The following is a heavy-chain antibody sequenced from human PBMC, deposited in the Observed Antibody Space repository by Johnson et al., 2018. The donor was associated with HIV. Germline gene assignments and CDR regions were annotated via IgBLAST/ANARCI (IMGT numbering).Heavy chain of an antibody. Sequence: QVQLVESGGGLAKPAWSPRLSCGASQFTFSSYAMHWVRQAPGKGLEWVAVISYDGSNKYYADSVKGRFTISRDNSKNTLYLQMNSLRAEDTALYYCARVSRLGDIAVLSDAFDIWGQGTLVTVSS. D-gene: IGHD6-19*01. CDR1: QFTFSSYA. V-gene: IGHV3-30*04. CDR2: ISYDGSNK. J-gene: IGHJ3*02. CDR3: ARVSRLGDIAVLSDAFDI.